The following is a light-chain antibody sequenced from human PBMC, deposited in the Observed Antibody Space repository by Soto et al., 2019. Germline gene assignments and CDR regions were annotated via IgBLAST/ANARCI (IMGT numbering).Light chain of an antibody. Sequence: QSALTQPASVSGSPGQSITISCTGTSSDVGSYNLISWYQQYPGKAPKLMIYEVSKRPSGVSNRFSGSKSGNTASLTIFGLQAEDEADYYCCSYAGSSTFYVFGTGTKVTVL. CDR1: SSDVGSYNL. J-gene: IGLJ1*01. CDR3: CSYAGSSTFYV. CDR2: EVS. V-gene: IGLV2-23*02.